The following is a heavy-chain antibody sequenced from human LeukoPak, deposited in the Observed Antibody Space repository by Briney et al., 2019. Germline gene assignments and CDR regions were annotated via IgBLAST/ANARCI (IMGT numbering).Heavy chain of an antibody. CDR2: IWYDGSNK. V-gene: IGHV3-33*01. CDR3: ARHYYYDSSGYYPDAFGI. J-gene: IGHJ3*02. D-gene: IGHD3-22*01. CDR1: GFTFSSYG. Sequence: GGSLRLSCAASGFTFSSYGMHWVRQAPGKGLEWVAVIWYDGSNKYYADSVKGRFTISRDNAKNSLYLQMNSLRAEDTAVYYCARHYYYDSSGYYPDAFGIWGQGTMVTVPS.